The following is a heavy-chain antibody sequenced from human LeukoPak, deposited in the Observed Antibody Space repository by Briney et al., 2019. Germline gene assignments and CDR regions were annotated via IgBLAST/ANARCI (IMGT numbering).Heavy chain of an antibody. CDR1: GYTFTSYG. V-gene: IGHV1-18*01. J-gene: IGHJ5*02. CDR3: AREWIQLSGDWFDP. Sequence: GASVKVSCKASGYTFTSYGISWVRQAPGQGLEWLGWISAYNGNTNYAQKLQGRVTMTTDTSTSTAYMELRSLRSDDTAVYYCAREWIQLSGDWFDPWGQGTLVTVSS. D-gene: IGHD5-18*01. CDR2: ISAYNGNT.